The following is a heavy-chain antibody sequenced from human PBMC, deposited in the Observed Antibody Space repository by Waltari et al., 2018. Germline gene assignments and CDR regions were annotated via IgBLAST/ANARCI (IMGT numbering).Heavy chain of an antibody. CDR1: GGSFSGYY. Sequence: QVQLQQWGAGLLKPSETLSLTCAVYGGSFSGYYWSWIRQPPGKGLEWIGEINHSGSTNDNPSLKSRVTISVDTSKNQFSLKLSSVTAADTAVYYCARAAARFLGGGYFDYWGQGTLVTVSS. CDR3: ARAAARFLGGGYFDY. V-gene: IGHV4-34*01. CDR2: INHSGST. J-gene: IGHJ4*02. D-gene: IGHD3-3*01.